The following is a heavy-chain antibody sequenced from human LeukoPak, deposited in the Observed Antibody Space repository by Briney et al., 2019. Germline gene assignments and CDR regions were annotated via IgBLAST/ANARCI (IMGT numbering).Heavy chain of an antibody. J-gene: IGHJ4*02. CDR3: ARVVIGGWYNYFDY. Sequence: NSSETLSLTCTVSGGSISSYYWSWIRQPPGKGLEWIGYIYYSGSTNYNPSLKSRVTISVDTSKNQFSLKLSSVTAADTAVYYCARVVIGGWYNYFDYWGQGTLVTVSS. V-gene: IGHV4-59*01. D-gene: IGHD6-19*01. CDR1: GGSISSYY. CDR2: IYYSGST.